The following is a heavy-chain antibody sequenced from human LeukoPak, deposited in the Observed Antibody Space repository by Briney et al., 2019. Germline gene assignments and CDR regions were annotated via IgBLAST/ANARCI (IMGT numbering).Heavy chain of an antibody. Sequence: GGSLRLSCAASGFTFSSYEMNWVRQAPGKGLEWVSYISSSGSTIYYADSVKGRFTISRDNAKNSLYLQMNSLRAEDTAVYYCARDLYILTGYYGDGGYWGQGTLVTVSS. CDR3: ARDLYILTGYYGDGGY. J-gene: IGHJ4*02. CDR2: ISSSGSTI. V-gene: IGHV3-48*03. CDR1: GFTFSSYE. D-gene: IGHD3-9*01.